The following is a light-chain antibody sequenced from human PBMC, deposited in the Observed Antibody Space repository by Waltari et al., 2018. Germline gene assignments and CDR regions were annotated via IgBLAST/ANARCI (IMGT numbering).Light chain of an antibody. CDR2: GTS. CDR3: QQFKSFLFT. CDR1: QGTNNY. V-gene: IGKV1-9*01. Sequence: DIQLTQSPSFLSASVGDRVTITCRASQGTNNYLAWYQQKPGKAPNHLIYGTSTLQSGVPSRFSGSQSGTEFTLTISSLQPEDFATYYCQQFKSFLFTFGQGTRLDIK. J-gene: IGKJ5*01.